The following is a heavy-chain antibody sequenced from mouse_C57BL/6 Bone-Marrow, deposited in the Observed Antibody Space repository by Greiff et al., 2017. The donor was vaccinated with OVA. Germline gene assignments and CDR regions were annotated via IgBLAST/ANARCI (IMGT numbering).Heavy chain of an antibody. CDR3: AKKGLTGWYFDV. CDR2: IWRGGST. V-gene: IGHV2-5*01. J-gene: IGHJ1*03. D-gene: IGHD4-1*01. CDR1: GFSLTSYG. Sequence: VKLMESGPGLVQPSQSLSITCTVSGFSLTSYGVHWVRQSPGKGLEWLGVIWRGGSTDYNAAFMSRLSITKDNSKSHVFCKMNSLKADDTAIYDCAKKGLTGWYFDVWGTGTTVTVSS.